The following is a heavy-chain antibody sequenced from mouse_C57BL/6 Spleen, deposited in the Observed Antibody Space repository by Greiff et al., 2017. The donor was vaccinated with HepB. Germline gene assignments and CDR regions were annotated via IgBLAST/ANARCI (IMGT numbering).Heavy chain of an antibody. CDR3: ARRSSGRGFAY. V-gene: IGHV1-52*01. Sequence: VQLQQSGAELVRPGSSVKLSCKASGYTFTSYWMHWVKQRPIQGLEWIGNIDPSDSETHYNQKFKDKATLTVDKSSSTAYMQLSSLTSEDSAVYYCARRSSGRGFAYWGQGTLVTVSA. D-gene: IGHD3-2*02. CDR2: IDPSDSET. J-gene: IGHJ3*01. CDR1: GYTFTSYW.